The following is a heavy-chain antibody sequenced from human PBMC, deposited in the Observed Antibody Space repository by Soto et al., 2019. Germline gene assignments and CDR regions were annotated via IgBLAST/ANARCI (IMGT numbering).Heavy chain of an antibody. V-gene: IGHV3-21*01. CDR2: ISSGSSYI. J-gene: IGHJ6*02. D-gene: IGHD3-10*01. CDR3: ARSSGGSGKLWNYYGMDV. Sequence: EVQLVESGGGLVKPGGSLRLSCAASGFTFSSYSMNWVRQAPGKGLEWVSSISSGSSYIYYADSVKGRFTISRDNAKKSMYLQKKSLRAEDTAVYYCARSSGGSGKLWNYYGMDVWGQGTTVTVSS. CDR1: GFTFSSYS.